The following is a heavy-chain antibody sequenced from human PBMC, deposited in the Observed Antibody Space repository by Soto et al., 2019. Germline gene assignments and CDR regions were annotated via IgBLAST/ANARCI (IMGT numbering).Heavy chain of an antibody. CDR2: ISSSGSTI. Sequence: EVQLVESGGGLVQPGGSLRLSCAASGFSFSSYSMNWVRQAPGKGLEWVSYISSSGSTIYDADSVKGRFTISRDNAKKSLYLQMNSLRDEDTGVYYCARELELRLEYFQHWGQGTLVTVSS. V-gene: IGHV3-48*02. D-gene: IGHD1-7*01. CDR1: GFSFSSYS. CDR3: ARELELRLEYFQH. J-gene: IGHJ1*01.